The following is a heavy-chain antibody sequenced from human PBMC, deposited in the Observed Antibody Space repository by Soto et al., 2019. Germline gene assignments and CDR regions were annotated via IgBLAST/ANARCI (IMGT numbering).Heavy chain of an antibody. CDR3: DRVNYYGWGRKNNMDV. V-gene: IGHV3-72*01. J-gene: IGHJ6*02. D-gene: IGHD3-10*01. CDR1: GFTFSDHY. CDR2: TRDKAHSYST. Sequence: EVQLVESGGGLVQPGGSLRLSCAASGFTFSDHYMDWVRQAPGKGLEWVGRTRDKAHSYSTEYAASVKGRFTISRDDSKNSLFLQMNRLNTEDTAVYYCDRVNYYGWGRKNNMDVWCQGTTVTVSS.